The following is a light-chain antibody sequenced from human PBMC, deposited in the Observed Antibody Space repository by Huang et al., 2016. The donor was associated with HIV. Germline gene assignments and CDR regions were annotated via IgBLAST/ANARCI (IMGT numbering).Light chain of an antibody. Sequence: EIVLTQSPATLCLSPGERATLSCRASQSVSSSLAWYQQKPGQAPRLLIYDASNRATGIPARFSGSGSGTDFTLTISSLEPEDFAVYYCQQRSNWPLTFGGGTKVDIK. CDR1: QSVSSS. CDR3: QQRSNWPLT. V-gene: IGKV3-11*01. CDR2: DAS. J-gene: IGKJ4*01.